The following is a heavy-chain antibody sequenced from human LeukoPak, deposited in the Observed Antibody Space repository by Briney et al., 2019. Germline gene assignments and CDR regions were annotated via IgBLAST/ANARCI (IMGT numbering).Heavy chain of an antibody. D-gene: IGHD4-17*01. Sequence: GASVKASCKLSGDTLTDLSIHWVRQAPGKGLEWMGGFDPEDGETIYAQKFQGRVTITEDSSTDTGYMEMSSLRSEDTAIFYCATDYGGGFDHWGQGTLVTVSS. CDR1: GDTLTDLS. J-gene: IGHJ4*02. CDR2: FDPEDGET. V-gene: IGHV1-24*01. CDR3: ATDYGGGFDH.